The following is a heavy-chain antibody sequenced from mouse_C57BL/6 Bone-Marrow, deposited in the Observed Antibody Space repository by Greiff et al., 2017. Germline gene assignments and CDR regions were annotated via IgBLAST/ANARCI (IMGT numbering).Heavy chain of an antibody. D-gene: IGHD2-5*01. V-gene: IGHV10-3*01. Sequence: EAQLVESGGGLVQPKGSLKLSCAASGFTFNTYAMHWVRQAPGKGLEWVARIRSKSSNYATYYADSVKDRFTISRDDSQSMLYLQMNNLKTEDTAMYYYVREAYYSNNYYAMDYWGQGTSVTVSS. CDR3: VREAYYSNNYYAMDY. CDR2: IRSKSSNYAT. CDR1: GFTFNTYA. J-gene: IGHJ4*01.